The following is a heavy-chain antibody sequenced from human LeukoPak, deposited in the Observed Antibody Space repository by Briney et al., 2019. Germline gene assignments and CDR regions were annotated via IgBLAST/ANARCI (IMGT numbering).Heavy chain of an antibody. D-gene: IGHD3-10*01. CDR2: INHSGST. Sequence: SETLSLTCAVYGGSFSGYYWSWIRQPPGKGLEWIGEINHSGSTNYNPPLKSRVTISVDTSKNQFSLKLSSVTAADTAVYYCARAMVRGVISNFDYWGQGTLVTVSS. V-gene: IGHV4-34*01. CDR1: GGSFSGYY. J-gene: IGHJ4*02. CDR3: ARAMVRGVISNFDY.